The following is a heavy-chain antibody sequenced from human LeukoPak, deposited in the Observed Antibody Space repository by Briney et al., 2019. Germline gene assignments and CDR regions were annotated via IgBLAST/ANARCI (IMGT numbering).Heavy chain of an antibody. D-gene: IGHD2-15*01. V-gene: IGHV3-11*01. J-gene: IGHJ3*02. CDR1: GFTFSDYY. CDR3: ARVYCSGGSCYYGGAFDI. Sequence: PGGSLRLSCAASGFTFSDYYMSWIRQAPGKGLEWVSYISSSGSTIYYADSVKGRFTISRDNAKNSLYLQMNSLRAEDTAVYYCARVYCSGGSCYYGGAFDIWGQGTMVTVSS. CDR2: ISSSGSTI.